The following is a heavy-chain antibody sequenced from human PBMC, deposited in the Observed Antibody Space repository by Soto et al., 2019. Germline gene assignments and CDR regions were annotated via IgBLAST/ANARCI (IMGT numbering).Heavy chain of an antibody. CDR1: GFTFDDYA. J-gene: IGHJ4*02. V-gene: IGHV3-9*01. Sequence: GGSLRLSCAASGFTFDDYAMHWVRQAPGKGLEWVSGISWNSGSIGYADSVKGRFTISRDNAKNSLYLQMNSLRAEDTALYYCASSSAIWGSYFDYWGQGTLVTVSS. D-gene: IGHD3-16*01. CDR3: ASSSAIWGSYFDY. CDR2: ISWNSGSI.